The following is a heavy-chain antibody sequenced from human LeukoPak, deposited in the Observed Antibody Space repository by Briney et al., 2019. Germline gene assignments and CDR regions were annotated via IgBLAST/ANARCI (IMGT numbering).Heavy chain of an antibody. D-gene: IGHD6-13*01. CDR1: GGSISSYY. J-gene: IGHJ4*02. CDR3: ARGLMMAVAGRGEFHY. CDR2: IYYSGST. Sequence: PSETLSLTRIVSGGSISSYYWSWIRQPPGKGLEWIGYIYYSGSTNYNPSLKSRVTISVDTSKNQFSLKLSSVTAADTAVYYCARGLMMAVAGRGEFHYCGQGTLVIVSS. V-gene: IGHV4-59*01.